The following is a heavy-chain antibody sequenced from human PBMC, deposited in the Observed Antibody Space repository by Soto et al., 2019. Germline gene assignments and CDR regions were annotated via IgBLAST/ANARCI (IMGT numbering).Heavy chain of an antibody. V-gene: IGHV3-74*01. CDR3: TRGPRVSSTGTGDH. J-gene: IGHJ4*02. D-gene: IGHD1-1*01. CDR1: GFTFSAYW. Sequence: PGGSLRLTCEVSGFTFSAYWMHWVRQVPGKGLIWVSRISDVGSTTTYADSVKGRFTISRDNAKNTLYLQMNSLRADDTGLYYCTRGPRVSSTGTGDHWGQGTLVTVSS. CDR2: ISDVGSTT.